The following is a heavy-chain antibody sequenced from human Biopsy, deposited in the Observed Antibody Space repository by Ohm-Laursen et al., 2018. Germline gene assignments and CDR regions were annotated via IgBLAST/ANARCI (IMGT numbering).Heavy chain of an antibody. CDR3: ARDRGYYYYYGMDV. CDR1: GYTFTDYG. D-gene: IGHD3-10*01. J-gene: IGHJ6*02. CDR2: ITTYNGNT. V-gene: IGHV1-18*01. Sequence: SVKVSCKASGYTFTDYGVSWVRQAPGQGLEWMGWITTYNGNTNYAQKVQGRVTMTTDTSTSTAYMELRSLRSDDTAVYYCARDRGYYYYYGMDVWGQGTTVTASS.